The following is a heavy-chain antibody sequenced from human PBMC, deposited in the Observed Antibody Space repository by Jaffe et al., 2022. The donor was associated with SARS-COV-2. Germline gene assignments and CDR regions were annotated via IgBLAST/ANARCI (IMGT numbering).Heavy chain of an antibody. V-gene: IGHV2-5*01. J-gene: IGHJ6*02. Sequence: QITLKESGPTLVKPTQTLTLTCTFSGFSLSTSGVGVGWIRQPPGKALEWLALIYWNDDKRYSPSLKSRLTITKDTSKNQVVLTMTNMDPVDTATYYCAHVLGYCTNGVCYYYYYGMDVWGQGTTVTVSS. CDR3: AHVLGYCTNGVCYYYYYGMDV. D-gene: IGHD2-8*01. CDR1: GFSLSTSGVG. CDR2: IYWNDDK.